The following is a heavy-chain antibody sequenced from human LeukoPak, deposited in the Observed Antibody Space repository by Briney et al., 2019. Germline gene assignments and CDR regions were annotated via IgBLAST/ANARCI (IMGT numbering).Heavy chain of an antibody. D-gene: IGHD6-13*01. CDR2: IWYDGSNK. CDR1: GVTFSSYA. Sequence: GGSLRLSCAASGVTFSSYAMFWVRQAPGKGLEWVAVIWYDGSNKYYADSVKGRLTISRDNSKNTLYLQMNSLRAEDTAVYYCAKDQLGVTDIDYWGQGTLVTVSS. V-gene: IGHV3-33*06. J-gene: IGHJ4*02. CDR3: AKDQLGVTDIDY.